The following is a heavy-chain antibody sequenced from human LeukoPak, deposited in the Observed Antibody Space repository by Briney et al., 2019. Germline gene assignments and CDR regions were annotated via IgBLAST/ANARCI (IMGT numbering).Heavy chain of an antibody. CDR2: IRSNANSYAT. J-gene: IGHJ4*02. D-gene: IGHD4-17*01. CDR3: TRRPLDYGDYCFDY. Sequence: GGSLRLSCAASGFTFSGSAMHWVRQASGKGLEWVGRIRSNANSYATAYAASVKGRFTISRDDSKTTAYLQMNSLKTEDTAVYYCTRRPLDYGDYCFDYWGQGTLVTVSS. CDR1: GFTFSGSA. V-gene: IGHV3-73*01.